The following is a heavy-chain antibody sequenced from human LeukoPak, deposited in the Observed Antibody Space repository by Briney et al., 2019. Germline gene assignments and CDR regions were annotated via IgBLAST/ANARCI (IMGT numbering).Heavy chain of an antibody. Sequence: GGSLRLSCAASGFTFSSYGMHWVRQAPGKGLEWVAFIRYDGSNKYYADSVKGRFTISRDNSKNTLYLQMNSLRAEDTAVYYCARDEGELERLGYWGQGTLVTVSS. CDR3: ARDEGELERLGY. D-gene: IGHD1-1*01. V-gene: IGHV3-30*02. CDR1: GFTFSSYG. CDR2: IRYDGSNK. J-gene: IGHJ4*02.